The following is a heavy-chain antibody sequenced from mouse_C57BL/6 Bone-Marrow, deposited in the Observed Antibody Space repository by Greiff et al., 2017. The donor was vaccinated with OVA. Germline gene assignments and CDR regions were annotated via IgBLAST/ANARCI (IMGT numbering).Heavy chain of an antibody. V-gene: IGHV1-63*01. Sequence: QVHVKQSGAELVRPGTSVKMSCKASGYTFTNYWIGWAKQRPGHGLEWIGDIYPGGGYTNYNEKFKGKATLTADKSSSTAYMQFSSLTSEDSAIYYWAGGYDPYYAMDYWGQGTSVTVSS. CDR2: IYPGGGYT. CDR1: GYTFTNYW. D-gene: IGHD2-2*01. J-gene: IGHJ4*01. CDR3: AGGYDPYYAMDY.